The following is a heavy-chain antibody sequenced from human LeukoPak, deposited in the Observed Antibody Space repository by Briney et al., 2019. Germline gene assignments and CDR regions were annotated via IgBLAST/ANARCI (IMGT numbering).Heavy chain of an antibody. CDR3: AGYYDSLMC. CDR2: IIPIFGTA. V-gene: IGHV1-69*05. CDR1: GYTFTKYD. D-gene: IGHD3-22*01. Sequence: ASVKVSCKASGYTFTKYDIYWVRQAAGQGLEWMGGIIPIFGTANYAQKFQGRVTITTDESTSTAYMELSSLRSEDTAVYYCAGYYDSLMCWGQGTLVTVSS. J-gene: IGHJ4*02.